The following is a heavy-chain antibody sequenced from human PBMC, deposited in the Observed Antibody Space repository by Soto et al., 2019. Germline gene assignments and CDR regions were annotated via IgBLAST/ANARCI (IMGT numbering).Heavy chain of an antibody. V-gene: IGHV3-33*01. CDR1: GFTLSTSG. Sequence: QVQLVESGGGVVQPGRSLRLSCAATGFTLSTSGMHWVRQAPGKGLEWVAVIWYDGNNKYYADSVKGRFTISRDISKNRLHLQMNSLRVDDTAVYYCARGKRSTTCHAGFCYYYDMDVWGKGTTVTVSS. J-gene: IGHJ6*03. CDR2: IWYDGNNK. D-gene: IGHD2-2*01. CDR3: ARGKRSTTCHAGFCYYYDMDV.